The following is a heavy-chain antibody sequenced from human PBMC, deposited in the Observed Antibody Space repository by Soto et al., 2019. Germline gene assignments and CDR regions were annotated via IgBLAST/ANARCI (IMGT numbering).Heavy chain of an antibody. Sequence: SETLSLTCTVYGGSVSDYYWSWVRQPAGKGLEWIGRIHPGGNTNHSPSLMSRVTMSVDTSHNQFSLKLTSVTAADTAVYYCVRGPYCGGDCYFASWGQGARVTVSS. J-gene: IGHJ4*02. CDR2: IHPGGNT. CDR1: GGSVSDYY. V-gene: IGHV4-4*07. D-gene: IGHD2-21*02. CDR3: VRGPYCGGDCYFAS.